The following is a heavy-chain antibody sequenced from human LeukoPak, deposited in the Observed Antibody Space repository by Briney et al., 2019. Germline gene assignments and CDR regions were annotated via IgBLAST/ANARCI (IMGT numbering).Heavy chain of an antibody. D-gene: IGHD3-22*01. CDR1: GGSFSTYY. Sequence: SSETLSLTCTVSGGSFSTYYWSWIRQPPGKGLEWIGYIYYSGSTNYNPSLKSRVTISVDTSKNQFSLKLNSVTAADTAVYYCARVGKGANYYDSSGYLGPFDYWGQGNLVTVSS. J-gene: IGHJ4*02. V-gene: IGHV4-59*01. CDR3: ARVGKGANYYDSSGYLGPFDY. CDR2: IYYSGST.